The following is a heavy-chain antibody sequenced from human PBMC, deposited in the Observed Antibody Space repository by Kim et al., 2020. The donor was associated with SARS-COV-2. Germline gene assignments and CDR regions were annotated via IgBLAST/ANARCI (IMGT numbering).Heavy chain of an antibody. CDR3: ARSYGDYYFDY. J-gene: IGHJ4*02. CDR2: T. D-gene: IGHD4-17*01. Sequence: TQSAASVKGRFPIPRATSTNTLYLQMNSLRAEDTAVYYCARSYGDYYFDYWGQGTLVTVSS. V-gene: IGHV3-53*01.